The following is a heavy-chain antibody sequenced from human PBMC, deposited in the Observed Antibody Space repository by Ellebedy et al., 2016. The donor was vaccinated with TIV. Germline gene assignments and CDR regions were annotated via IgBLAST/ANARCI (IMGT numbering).Heavy chain of an antibody. CDR1: GGSSSSYY. V-gene: IGHV4-59*01. Sequence: SETLSLXXTVSGGSSSSYYWTWIRQPPGKGLEWIGYIYYSGSTNYNPSLKSRVTISVDTSQSQFSLKLSSVTAADTAVYYCASSSGSGFHYYYGMDVWGQGTTVTVSS. CDR3: ASSSGSGFHYYYGMDV. CDR2: IYYSGST. D-gene: IGHD3-22*01. J-gene: IGHJ6*02.